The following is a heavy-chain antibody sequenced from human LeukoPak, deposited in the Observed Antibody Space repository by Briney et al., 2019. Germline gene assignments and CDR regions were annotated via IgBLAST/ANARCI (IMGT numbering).Heavy chain of an antibody. D-gene: IGHD3-10*01. CDR3: ARSTMVRGRGFDP. J-gene: IGHJ5*02. CDR1: GGSFSGYY. Sequence: MSSETLSLTCAVYGGSFSGYYWSWIRQPPGKGLEWIGEINHSGSTNYNPSLKSRVTISVDTSKNQFSLKLSSVTAADTAVYYCARSTMVRGRGFDPWGQGTLVTVSS. V-gene: IGHV4-34*01. CDR2: INHSGST.